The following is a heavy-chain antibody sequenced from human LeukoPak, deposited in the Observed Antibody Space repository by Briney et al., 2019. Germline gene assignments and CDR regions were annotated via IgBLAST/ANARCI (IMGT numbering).Heavy chain of an antibody. CDR1: GFTFSSYS. CDR2: ISSSSSYI. CDR3: ARGPTGSSWYVWVDY. Sequence: PGGSLRLSCAASGFTFSSYSMNRVRQAPGKGLEWVSSISSSSSYIYYADSVKGRFTISRDSAKNSLYLQMNSLRAEDTALYYCARGPTGSSWYVWVDYWGQGTLVTVSS. V-gene: IGHV3-21*01. J-gene: IGHJ4*02. D-gene: IGHD6-13*01.